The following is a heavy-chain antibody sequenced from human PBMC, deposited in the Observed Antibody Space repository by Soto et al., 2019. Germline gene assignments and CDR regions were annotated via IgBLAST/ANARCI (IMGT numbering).Heavy chain of an antibody. Sequence: QLQLQESGSGLVKPSQTLSLTCAVSGGSISSGGYSWSWLRQPPGKGLEWIGYIYHSESTYYNPSLKSRVTISVDRSKNQFSLKLRSVTAADTAVYYCARDGGLGAVAVDYWGQETLVTVSS. CDR3: ARDGGLGAVAVDY. J-gene: IGHJ4*02. CDR1: GGSISSGGYS. D-gene: IGHD6-19*01. CDR2: IYHSEST. V-gene: IGHV4-30-2*01.